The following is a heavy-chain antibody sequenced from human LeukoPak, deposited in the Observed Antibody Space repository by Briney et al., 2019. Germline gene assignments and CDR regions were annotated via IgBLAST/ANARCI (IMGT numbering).Heavy chain of an antibody. CDR2: IDPKSGGT. J-gene: IGHJ4*02. CDR3: ARGPVWGLVY. CDR1: GFSLIVYY. Sequence: ASVKVSCRASGFSLIVYYMHWVRQAPGQGLEWMGWIDPKSGGTSSAQSFQGRLTMTSDTSISTVYMELSGLRSDDTATYYCARGPVWGLVYWGLGTLVTVSS. V-gene: IGHV1-2*02. D-gene: IGHD7-27*01.